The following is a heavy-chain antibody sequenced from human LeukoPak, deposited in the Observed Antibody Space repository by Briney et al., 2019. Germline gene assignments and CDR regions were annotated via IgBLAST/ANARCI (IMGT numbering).Heavy chain of an antibody. CDR1: GFTFSSYA. CDR2: ITRSGDNT. Sequence: SGGSLRLSCAASGFTFSSYAMSWVRQAPGGGLEWVSAITRSGDNTFYTDSVKGRFTISRDNSRNTWNLQMERLRAEDTAVYYCARVPGSGSYDYWGQGTLVTVSS. V-gene: IGHV3-23*01. D-gene: IGHD3-10*01. CDR3: ARVPGSGSYDY. J-gene: IGHJ4*02.